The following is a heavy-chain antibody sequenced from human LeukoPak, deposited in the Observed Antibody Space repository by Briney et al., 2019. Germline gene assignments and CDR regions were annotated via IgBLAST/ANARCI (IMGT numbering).Heavy chain of an antibody. D-gene: IGHD6-6*01. CDR1: GYTFTDYY. J-gene: IGHJ4*02. CDR3: ARTSIAARRADFDY. V-gene: IGHV1-2*02. Sequence: ASVKVSCKTSGYTFTDYYIHWMRQAPGQGLEWMGWINSNSGGTSYAQKLQGRVTLTRDTPTRTAFMELNRRTSDDTAVYYCARTSIAARRADFDYWGQGTVVTVSS. CDR2: INSNSGGT.